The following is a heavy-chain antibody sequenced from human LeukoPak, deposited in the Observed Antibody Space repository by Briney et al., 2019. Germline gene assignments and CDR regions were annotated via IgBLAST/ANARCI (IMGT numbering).Heavy chain of an antibody. CDR2: IKPDGSAT. D-gene: IGHD6-6*01. Sequence: GGSLRLTCAASGFSFSNFWMSWVREAPGKGLEWVANIKPDGSATNYVDSVKGRFTISRDNAKNSLDLQMNSLRAEDTAVYYCARGGGSSSWGQGTLVTVSS. CDR3: ARGGGSSS. CDR1: GFSFSNFW. V-gene: IGHV3-7*01. J-gene: IGHJ5*02.